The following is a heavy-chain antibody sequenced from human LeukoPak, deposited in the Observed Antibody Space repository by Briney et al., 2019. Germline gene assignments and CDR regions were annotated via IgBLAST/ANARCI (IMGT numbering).Heavy chain of an antibody. J-gene: IGHJ4*02. D-gene: IGHD6-19*01. Sequence: PSETLSLTCAVYGGSFSGYYWSWIRQPPGKGLEWIGEINHSGSTNYNPSLKNRVTISVDTSKNQFSLKLSSVTAADTAVYYCARGRGAVAGTVPIDYWGQGTLVTVSS. CDR2: INHSGST. CDR3: ARGRGAVAGTVPIDY. CDR1: GGSFSGYY. V-gene: IGHV4-34*01.